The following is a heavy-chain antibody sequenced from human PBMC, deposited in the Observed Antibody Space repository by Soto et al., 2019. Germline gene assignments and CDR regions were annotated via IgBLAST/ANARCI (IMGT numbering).Heavy chain of an antibody. CDR1: GYTFTIYG. CDR3: ARYCISTSCEFSSSDHYYYYGMDV. V-gene: IGHV1-18*01. CDR2: ISAYNGNT. Sequence: GASVEVCCTASGYTFTIYGISWVRQDTRQGLEWMGWISAYNGNTNYAQKLQGRVTMTTDTSTSTAYMELRSLRSDDTAVYYCARYCISTSCEFSSSDHYYYYGMDVWGQGTTVTV. J-gene: IGHJ6*02. D-gene: IGHD2-2*01.